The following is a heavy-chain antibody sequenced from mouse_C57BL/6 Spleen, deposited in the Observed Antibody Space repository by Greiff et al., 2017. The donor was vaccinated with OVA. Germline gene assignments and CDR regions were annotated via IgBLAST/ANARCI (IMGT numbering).Heavy chain of an antibody. CDR3: AREGYSNYPYAMDY. CDR2: INPGSGGT. V-gene: IGHV1-54*01. J-gene: IGHJ4*01. D-gene: IGHD2-5*01. CDR1: GYAFTNYL. Sequence: VQLVESGAELVRPGTSVKVSCKASGYAFTNYLIEWVKQRPGQGLEWIGVINPGSGGTNYNEKFKGKATLTADKSSSTAYMQLSSLTSEDSAVYFCAREGYSNYPYAMDYWGQGTSVTVSS.